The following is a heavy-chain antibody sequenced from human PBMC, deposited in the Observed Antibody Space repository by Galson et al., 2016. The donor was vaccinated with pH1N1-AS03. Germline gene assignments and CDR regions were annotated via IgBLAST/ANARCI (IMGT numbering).Heavy chain of an antibody. CDR2: IDSDDDK. V-gene: IGHV2-70*20. CDR1: GFSLTSPGVC. CDR3: ARVWGAAAGYFDY. Sequence: PALVKPTQTLTLTCSFSGFSLTSPGVCVTWVRQPPGKALEWLATIDSDDDKYYTTSLKTRLTISKDTSKNQVVLTMTNMDPVDQATYYCARVWGAAAGYFDYWGPGKLVVVSS. D-gene: IGHD6-13*01. J-gene: IGHJ4*02.